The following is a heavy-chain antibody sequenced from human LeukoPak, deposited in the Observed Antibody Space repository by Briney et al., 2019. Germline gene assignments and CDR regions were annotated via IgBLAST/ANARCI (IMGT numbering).Heavy chain of an antibody. CDR3: ATSPTFDP. CDR1: GFTFSSYS. Sequence: GGSLRLSCAASGFTFSSYSMNWVCQAPGKGLEWVSSISSSSSYIYYADSVKGRFTISRDNSKNTLYLQMNNLRAEDTAVYYCATSPTFDPWGQGTLVTVSS. V-gene: IGHV3-21*04. CDR2: ISSSSSYI. J-gene: IGHJ5*02.